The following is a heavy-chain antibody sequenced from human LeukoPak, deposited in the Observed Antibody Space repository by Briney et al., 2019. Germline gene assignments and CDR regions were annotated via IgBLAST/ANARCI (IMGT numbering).Heavy chain of an antibody. J-gene: IGHJ4*02. D-gene: IGHD6-6*01. CDR3: AKGTFMVESSSSLPDY. V-gene: IGHV3-23*01. CDR2: ISGSGITT. Sequence: GGFLRLSCAASGFTFSSYAMNWVRQAPGKGLEWVSAISGSGITTYYADSVKGRFAISRDNSKSTLYLQMNTLRAEDTAVYYCAKGTFMVESSSSLPDYWGQGTLVTVSS. CDR1: GFTFSSYA.